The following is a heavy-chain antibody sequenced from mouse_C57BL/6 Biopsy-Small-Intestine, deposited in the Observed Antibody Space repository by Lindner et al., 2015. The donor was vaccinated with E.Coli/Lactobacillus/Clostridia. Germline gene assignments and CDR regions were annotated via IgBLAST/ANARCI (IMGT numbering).Heavy chain of an antibody. V-gene: IGHV1-34*02. CDR2: IYPNNGGT. CDR1: GYTFTDYN. J-gene: IGHJ4*01. CDR3: ARGGSYGDYFYAMDY. Sequence: VQLQESGPELVKPGASVKISCKASGYTFTDYNMDWVKQSHGKSLEWIGYIYPNNGGTGYNQKFKSKATLTVDKSSSTAYMEFHSLTSEDSAVYYCARGGSYGDYFYAMDYWGQGTSVTVSS. D-gene: IGHD2-13*01.